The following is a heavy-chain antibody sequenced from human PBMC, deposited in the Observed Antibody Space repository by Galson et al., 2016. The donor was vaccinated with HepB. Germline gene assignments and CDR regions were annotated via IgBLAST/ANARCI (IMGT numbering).Heavy chain of an antibody. CDR2: ISHSGST. J-gene: IGHJ3*02. D-gene: IGHD3-16*01. CDR3: ARYMRDALET. CDR1: GGSFSGYF. Sequence: SETLSLTCAVYGGSFSGYFWSWIRQPPGKGLEWIGEISHSGSTNYNPSLKSRLTISGDSSKSLFSLKLSSVTAADTAVYYCARYMRDALETWGQGTMVTVSS. V-gene: IGHV4-34*01.